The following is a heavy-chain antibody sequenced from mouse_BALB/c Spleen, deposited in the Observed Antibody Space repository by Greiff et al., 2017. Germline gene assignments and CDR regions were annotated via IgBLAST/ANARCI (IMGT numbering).Heavy chain of an antibody. V-gene: IGHV5-12-1*01. Sequence: EVKVVESGGGLVKPGGSLKLSCAASGFAFSSYDMSWVRQTPEKRLEWVAYISSGGGSTYYPDTVKGRFTISRDNAKNTLYLQMSSLKSEDTAMYYCARPGDWAWFAYWGQGTLVTVSA. CDR1: GFAFSSYD. CDR2: ISSGGGST. CDR3: ARPGDWAWFAY. J-gene: IGHJ3*01.